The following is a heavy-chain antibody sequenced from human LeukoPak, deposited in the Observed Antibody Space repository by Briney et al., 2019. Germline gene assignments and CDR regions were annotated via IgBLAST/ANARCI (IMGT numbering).Heavy chain of an antibody. CDR1: GFTFSDYY. CDR2: ISSSGSTI. D-gene: IGHD6-13*01. V-gene: IGHV3-11*01. CDR3: ARVSERWGYIAAAGTKAFDI. J-gene: IGHJ3*02. Sequence: KSGGSLRLSCAASGFTFSDYYMSWIRQAPGKGLEWVSYISSSGSTIYYADSVKGRFTISRDNAKNSLYLQMNSLRAEDTAVYYCARVSERWGYIAAAGTKAFDIWGQGTMVTVSS.